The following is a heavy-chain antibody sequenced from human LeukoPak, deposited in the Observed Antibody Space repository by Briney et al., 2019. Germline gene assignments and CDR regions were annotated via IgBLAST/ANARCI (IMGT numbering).Heavy chain of an antibody. V-gene: IGHV3-23*01. J-gene: IGHJ4*02. CDR1: GFTFSSYA. Sequence: GGSLRLSCAASGFTFSSYAMSWVRQAPGKGLEWVSAISASGGSTYYADSVKGRFTISRDNSKNTLYLQMNSLRAEDTAVYYCARSRIVGARFTYFDYWGQGTLVTVSS. D-gene: IGHD1-26*01. CDR2: ISASGGST. CDR3: ARSRIVGARFTYFDY.